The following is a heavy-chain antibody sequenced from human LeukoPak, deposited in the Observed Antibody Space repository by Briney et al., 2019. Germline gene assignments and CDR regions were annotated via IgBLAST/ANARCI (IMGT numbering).Heavy chain of an antibody. J-gene: IGHJ4*02. Sequence: GASVKVSCKASGYTFTSYDINWVRQATGQGFERRGWMNPNSGNTGYAQKFQGRVTMTRNTPISTAYMELSSLRSEDTAVYYCARGPFLSSGWWGWGQGTLVTVSS. D-gene: IGHD6-19*01. CDR3: ARGPFLSSGWWG. V-gene: IGHV1-8*01. CDR1: GYTFTSYD. CDR2: MNPNSGNT.